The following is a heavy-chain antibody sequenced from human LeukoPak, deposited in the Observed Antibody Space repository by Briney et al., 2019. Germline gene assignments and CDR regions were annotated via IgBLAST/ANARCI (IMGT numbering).Heavy chain of an antibody. J-gene: IGHJ4*02. CDR3: ARVKGYSSSWAFRY. Sequence: ASVKVSCKASGYPFTGYYMHWVRQAPGQGLEWMGRNNPNSGGTNYAQKFQGRVTVTRDTSISTAYMELSRLRSDDTAVYYCARVKGYSSSWAFRYWGQGTLVTVSS. CDR2: NNPNSGGT. D-gene: IGHD6-13*01. CDR1: GYPFTGYY. V-gene: IGHV1-2*06.